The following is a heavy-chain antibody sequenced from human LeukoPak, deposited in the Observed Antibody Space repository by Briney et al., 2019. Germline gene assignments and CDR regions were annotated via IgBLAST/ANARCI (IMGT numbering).Heavy chain of an antibody. J-gene: IGHJ4*02. CDR1: GFTFGHHF. D-gene: IGHD3-16*01. CDR2: INPDGGIK. Sequence: GGSLRLSCVAYGFTFGHHFMSWVRQAPGGGPEWVANINPDGGIKFHADSVKGRFTISRDNARNSVYLQMNSLRGEDTAVYYCARAVDVADYWGQGTLVAVSS. V-gene: IGHV3-7*01. CDR3: ARAVDVADY.